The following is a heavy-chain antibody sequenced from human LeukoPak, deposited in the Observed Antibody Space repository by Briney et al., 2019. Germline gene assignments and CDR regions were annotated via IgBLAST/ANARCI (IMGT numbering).Heavy chain of an antibody. CDR3: ARDQDYGVDY. V-gene: IGHV1-2*06. Sequence: AASVTVSCKASGYTFTGYYMHWVRQAPGQGLEWMGRINPNSGGTNYAQKFQGRVTMTRDTSISTAYMELSGLRSDDMAVYYCARDQDYGVDYWGQGTLVTVSS. J-gene: IGHJ4*02. D-gene: IGHD4-17*01. CDR2: INPNSGGT. CDR1: GYTFTGYY.